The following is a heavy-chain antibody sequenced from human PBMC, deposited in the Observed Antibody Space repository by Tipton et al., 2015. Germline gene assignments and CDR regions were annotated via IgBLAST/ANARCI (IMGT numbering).Heavy chain of an antibody. V-gene: IGHV4-38-2*01. Sequence: TLSLTCDVSGYSISSGYYWSWIRQPPGKGLEWIGSFFHSGNTFHNPSLRSRVIISVDTSKNQFSLTLNSVTAADTAVYYCARSRYTVTPDSWGQGTLVTVSS. CDR1: GYSISSGYY. CDR3: ARSRYTVTPDS. J-gene: IGHJ4*02. CDR2: FFHSGNT. D-gene: IGHD4-17*01.